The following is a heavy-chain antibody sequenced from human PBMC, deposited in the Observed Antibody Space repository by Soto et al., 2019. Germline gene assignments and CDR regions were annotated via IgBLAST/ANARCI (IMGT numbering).Heavy chain of an antibody. CDR3: ARACSSTSCYDVFHY. Sequence: ETLWVTCTVSGGSISSSYWSWIRQPAGKGLEWIGRIYASGSTNYNPSLKSRVTMSVDTSKNQFSLKLRSVTAADTAVYYCARACSSTSCYDVFHYWGQGTLLTVS. CDR1: GGSISSSY. V-gene: IGHV4-4*07. J-gene: IGHJ4*02. CDR2: IYASGST. D-gene: IGHD2-2*01.